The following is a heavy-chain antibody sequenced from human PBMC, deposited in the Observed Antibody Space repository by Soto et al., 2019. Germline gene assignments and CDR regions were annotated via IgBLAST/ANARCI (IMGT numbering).Heavy chain of an antibody. D-gene: IGHD3-22*01. J-gene: IGHJ4*02. CDR2: ISSNSNYK. CDR1: GFTFIDYY. CDR3: ARATGYYHTSGSDS. Sequence: KPWGSLRLSCAVSGFTFIDYYMSCIRHSPGKGLEWISYISSNSNYKNHADSVRGRFTISRDNAKNSLYLQMNGLRAEDTAVYYCARATGYYHTSGSDSWGQGTLVTVSS. V-gene: IGHV3-11*06.